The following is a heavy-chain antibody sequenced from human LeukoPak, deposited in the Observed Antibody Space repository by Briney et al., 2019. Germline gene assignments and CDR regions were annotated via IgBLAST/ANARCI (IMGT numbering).Heavy chain of an antibody. CDR1: GFTFSSHW. V-gene: IGHV3-74*01. D-gene: IGHD6-13*01. J-gene: IGHJ4*02. CDR3: ARVLIVATGRDC. Sequence: GGSLRLSCAASGFTFSSHWMHWVRQAPGKGLVWVSRINTDGTSTSYADSVKGRFTISRDNAKNTLYLQMNSLRAEDTAVYYCARVLIVATGRDCWGQGTLVTVSS. CDR2: INTDGTST.